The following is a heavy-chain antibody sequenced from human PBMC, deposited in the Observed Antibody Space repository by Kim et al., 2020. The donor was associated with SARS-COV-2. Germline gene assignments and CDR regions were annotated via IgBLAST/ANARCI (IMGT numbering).Heavy chain of an antibody. J-gene: IGHJ6*03. CDR3: AKGWSGYYYYYMDD. V-gene: IGHV3-23*01. D-gene: IGHD3-3*01. Sequence: GGSLRLSCAASGFTFSNYAVSWVRQAPGKGLEWVSGISGSGDNTYYADSVKGRFTISRDNPKNTLYLQVNSLRAEDTAVYYCAKGWSGYYYYYMDDWGTG. CDR2: ISGSGDNT. CDR1: GFTFSNYA.